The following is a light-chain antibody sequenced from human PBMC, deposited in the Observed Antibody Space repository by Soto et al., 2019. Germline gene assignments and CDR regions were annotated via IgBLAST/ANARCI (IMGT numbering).Light chain of an antibody. V-gene: IGLV2-14*01. CDR3: SSYTSSSTLLYV. Sequence: QSALTQPSSVSGSPGQSITISCTGTSSDVGGYNYVSWYQQHPGKAPKLMIYDVSNRPSGVSNRVSGSKSGNTASLTISGLQAEYEDDYYCSSYTSSSTLLYVFGTGTKLTVL. CDR2: DVS. J-gene: IGLJ1*01. CDR1: SSDVGGYNY.